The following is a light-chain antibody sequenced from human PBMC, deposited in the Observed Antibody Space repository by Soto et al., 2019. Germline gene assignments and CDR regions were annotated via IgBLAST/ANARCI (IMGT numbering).Light chain of an antibody. CDR2: EVS. CDR1: SSDAGGYNY. Sequence: QSVLTQPPSASGSPGQSVTISCTGTSSDAGGYNYVSWYQQHPGKAPKLMIYEVSKRPSGVPDRFSGSKSGNTASLTVSGLQAEDEADYYCSSYAGSNSYVFGTGTKVTVL. CDR3: SSYAGSNSYV. J-gene: IGLJ1*01. V-gene: IGLV2-8*01.